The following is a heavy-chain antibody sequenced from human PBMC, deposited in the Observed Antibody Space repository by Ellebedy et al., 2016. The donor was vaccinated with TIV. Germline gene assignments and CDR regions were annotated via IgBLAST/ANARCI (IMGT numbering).Heavy chain of an antibody. CDR1: GYTFTHHF. J-gene: IGHJ4*02. Sequence: AASVKVSCKASGYTFTHHFMHWVRQAPGQGLEWMGWINPNTGGTNFALKFQGRVTIARDTSIDTVYMEMSRLRSDDTAVYYCARGSDLVPFDHWGQGTLVTVSS. CDR3: ARGSDLVPFDH. D-gene: IGHD3-10*02. CDR2: INPNTGGT. V-gene: IGHV1-2*02.